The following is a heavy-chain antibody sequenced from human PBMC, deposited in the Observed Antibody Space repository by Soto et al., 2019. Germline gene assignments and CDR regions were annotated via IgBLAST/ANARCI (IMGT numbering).Heavy chain of an antibody. D-gene: IGHD3-10*01. CDR1: GYTFSIYC. V-gene: IGHV1-18*01. Sequence: ASVEVSCKASGYTFSIYCINWVLQAPGEGLEWMGWTRPNNGNTKYAQNLQGRVTMTTDTSTSTAYMELRSLRPDDTAVYYCVRDLDGSGSYYTDYWGQGTLVTVSS. J-gene: IGHJ4*02. CDR2: TRPNNGNT. CDR3: VRDLDGSGSYYTDY.